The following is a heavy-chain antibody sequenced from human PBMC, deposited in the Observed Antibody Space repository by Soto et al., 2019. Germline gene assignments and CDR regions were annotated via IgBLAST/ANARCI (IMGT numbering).Heavy chain of an antibody. D-gene: IGHD2-15*01. J-gene: IGHJ4*02. CDR1: GFSLSTSGVG. Sequence: QITLRESGPPLVKPTQTLTLTCTFSGFSLSTSGVGVGWIRQPPGKALEWLALIYWDDDKRYSPSLNSRLTXTXATSKNQVVLAMTNMDPVDTATSYCAHSIAPRLFDCWGQGTLVTVSS. CDR3: AHSIAPRLFDC. V-gene: IGHV2-5*02. CDR2: IYWDDDK.